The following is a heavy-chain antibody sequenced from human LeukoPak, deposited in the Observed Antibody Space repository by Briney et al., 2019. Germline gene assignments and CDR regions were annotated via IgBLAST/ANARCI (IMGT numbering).Heavy chain of an antibody. CDR3: AGLEVTDINAFDI. Sequence: SGTLSLTCTVSGGSISSSSYYWGWIRQPPGKGLEGIGSIYYSGSTYYNPSLKGRVTISVDTSKNQFFLKLSSVTAADTAVYYCAGLEVTDINAFDIWGRGTMVTVSS. J-gene: IGHJ3*02. D-gene: IGHD2-21*02. V-gene: IGHV4-39*01. CDR2: IYYSGST. CDR1: GGSISSSSYY.